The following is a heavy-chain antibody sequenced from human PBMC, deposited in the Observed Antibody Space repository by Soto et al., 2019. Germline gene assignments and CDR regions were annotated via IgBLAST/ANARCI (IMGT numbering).Heavy chain of an antibody. Sequence: ASVKVSCKASGYTFTSYYMHWVRQAPGQGLEWMGIINPSGGSTSYVQKFQGRVTMTRDTSTSTVYMDLNSLRSEDTAVYYCARDRGDGYNLMGLFGSWGQGTLVTVSS. J-gene: IGHJ4*02. CDR3: ARDRGDGYNLMGLFGS. CDR1: GYTFTSYY. D-gene: IGHD5-12*01. V-gene: IGHV1-46*01. CDR2: INPSGGST.